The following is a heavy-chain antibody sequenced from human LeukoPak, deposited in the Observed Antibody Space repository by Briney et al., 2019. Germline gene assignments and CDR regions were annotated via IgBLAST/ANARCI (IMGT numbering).Heavy chain of an antibody. J-gene: IGHJ4*02. D-gene: IGHD6-6*01. CDR1: GFTFSGSA. V-gene: IGHV3-73*01. CDR3: TRQASIAAREGDY. CDR2: IRSKANSYAT. Sequence: GGSLRLSCAASGFTFSGSAMHWVRQASGKGLEWVGRIRSKANSYATAYAASVKGRFTISRDDSKNTAYQQMNSLKTEDTAVYYCTRQASIAAREGDYWGQGTLVTVSS.